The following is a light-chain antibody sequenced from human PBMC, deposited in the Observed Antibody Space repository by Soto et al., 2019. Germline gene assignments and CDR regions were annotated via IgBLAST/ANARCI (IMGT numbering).Light chain of an antibody. V-gene: IGKV1-33*01. CDR2: AAS. Sequence: DIQMTQSPSSLSASVGDRVTITCRASQSISSYFNWYQQKPGKAPKLLIYAASSLQSGVPSRFSGSGSGTDFTFTISSLQPEDIATYYCQQYDNLPRTFGGGTKVDIK. J-gene: IGKJ4*01. CDR1: QSISSY. CDR3: QQYDNLPRT.